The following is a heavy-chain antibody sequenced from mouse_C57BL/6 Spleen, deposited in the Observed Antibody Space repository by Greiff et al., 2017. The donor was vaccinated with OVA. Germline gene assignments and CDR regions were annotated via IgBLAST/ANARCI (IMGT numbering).Heavy chain of an antibody. CDR1: GFTFTDYY. J-gene: IGHJ1*03. CDR2: IRNKANGYTT. CDR3: ARYHDSNWYFDV. V-gene: IGHV7-3*01. D-gene: IGHD1-1*01. Sequence: EVMLVESGGGLVQPGGSLSLSCAASGFTFTDYYMSWVRQPPGKALEWLGFIRNKANGYTTEYSASVKGRFTISRDNSQSILYLQMNALRAEDSATAYCARYHDSNWYFDVWGTGTTVTVSS.